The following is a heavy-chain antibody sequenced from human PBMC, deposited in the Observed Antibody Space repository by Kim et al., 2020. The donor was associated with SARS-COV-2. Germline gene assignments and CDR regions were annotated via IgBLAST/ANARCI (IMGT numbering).Heavy chain of an antibody. CDR2: IRTTGSGGTT. CDR3: SRGRQQPYD. D-gene: IGHD6-13*01. J-gene: IGHJ1*01. Sequence: GGSLRPSCTASGFTFGDYVMSWFRQAPGKGLEWLGSIRTTGSGGTTEYAASVKGRFTISRDDSNSVAYVQMNSLVTEDTAVYYCSRGRQQPYDWGQGTLV. V-gene: IGHV3-49*03. CDR1: GFTFGDYV.